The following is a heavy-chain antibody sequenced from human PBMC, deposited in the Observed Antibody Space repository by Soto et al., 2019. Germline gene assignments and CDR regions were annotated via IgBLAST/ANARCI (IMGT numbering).Heavy chain of an antibody. J-gene: IGHJ4*02. CDR3: ASRDQGTSVDY. CDR1: GGSFTSNTW. CDR2: IYRTVST. Sequence: QVQLQESGPGLVKPSGTLSLTCAVSGGSFTSNTWWTWVRQPPGQGLEWIGEIYRTVSTNYNPSLKSRVTISLDKSENQFYLKVTSLNAAATAVYYCASRDQGTSVDYLGQGPLVTVSS. V-gene: IGHV4-4*02. D-gene: IGHD1-7*01.